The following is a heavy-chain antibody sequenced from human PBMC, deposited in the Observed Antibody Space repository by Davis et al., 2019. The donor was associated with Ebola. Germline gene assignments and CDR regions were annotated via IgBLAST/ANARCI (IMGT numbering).Heavy chain of an antibody. D-gene: IGHD3-10*01. CDR2: ISYDGSNK. CDR1: GFTFSSYG. V-gene: IGHV3-30*03. Sequence: GESLKISCAASGFTFSSYGMHWVRQAPGKGLEWVAVISYDGSNKYYADSVKGRFTISRDNARNSLYLQMNSLRAEDTAVYYCARGGFTMEMDVWGQGTTVTVSS. J-gene: IGHJ6*02. CDR3: ARGGFTMEMDV.